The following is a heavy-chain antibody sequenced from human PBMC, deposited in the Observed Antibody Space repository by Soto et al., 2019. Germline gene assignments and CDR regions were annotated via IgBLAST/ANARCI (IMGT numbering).Heavy chain of an antibody. V-gene: IGHV1-46*01. J-gene: IGHJ6*02. CDR1: GYTFTTYY. CDR2: INPSGGTT. Sequence: ASVKVSCKASGYTFTTYYMHWVRQAPGQGLEWMGIINPSGGTTGFAQKFQGRVTMTRDTSTSTVYMELSSLRSEDTAVYYCARDVLGGYYGMDVWGQGNTVTVSS. D-gene: IGHD3-16*01. CDR3: ARDVLGGYYGMDV.